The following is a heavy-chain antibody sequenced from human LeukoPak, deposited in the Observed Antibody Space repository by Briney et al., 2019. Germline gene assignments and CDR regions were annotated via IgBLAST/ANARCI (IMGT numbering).Heavy chain of an antibody. CDR2: IRYDGSNK. CDR3: ARDPRESSLYAFDI. J-gene: IGHJ3*02. V-gene: IGHV3-30*02. Sequence: GGSLRLSCAASGFTSSSYGMHWVREAPGKGLEWVAFIRYDGSNKYYADSVKGRFTISRDNSKNTLYLQMNSLRAEDTAVYYCARDPRESSLYAFDIWGQGTMVTVSS. CDR1: GFTSSSYG. D-gene: IGHD2-15*01.